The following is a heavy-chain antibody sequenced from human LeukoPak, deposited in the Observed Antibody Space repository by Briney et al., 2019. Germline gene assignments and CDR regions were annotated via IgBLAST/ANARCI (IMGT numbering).Heavy chain of an antibody. D-gene: IGHD2-2*01. CDR2: VPSDGGNK. CDR1: GFTFTSYD. CDR3: ARDWDAAVVPANAIGP. J-gene: IGHJ5*02. Sequence: QTGGSLRLSCAASGFTFTSYDIHWVRQAPGKGLEWVAFVPSDGGNKYYADSVKGRFTISRDNSKNTLYLEMNSLRAEDTAVYYCARDWDAAVVPANAIGPWGQGTLVTVSS. V-gene: IGHV3-30*02.